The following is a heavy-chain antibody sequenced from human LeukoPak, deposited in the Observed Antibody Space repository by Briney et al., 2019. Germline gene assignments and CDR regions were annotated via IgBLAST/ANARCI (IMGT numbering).Heavy chain of an antibody. J-gene: IGHJ4*02. V-gene: IGHV1-69-2*01. Sequence: ASVKVSCKVSGYTFTDYYMHWVQQAPGKGLEWMGLVDPEDGETMYAEKFQGRVTITADTSTDTAYMELSSLRSEDTAVYYCATSLRFLEWLFDYWGQGTLVTVSS. D-gene: IGHD3-3*01. CDR1: GYTFTDYY. CDR3: ATSLRFLEWLFDY. CDR2: VDPEDGET.